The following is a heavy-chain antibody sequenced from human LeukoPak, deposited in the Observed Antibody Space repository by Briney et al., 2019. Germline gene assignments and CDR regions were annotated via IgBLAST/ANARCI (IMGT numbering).Heavy chain of an antibody. D-gene: IGHD1-14*01. CDR1: GFTFSSYA. V-gene: IGHV3-23*01. CDR2: ISGSGGST. CDR3: AKDLNLRGYCDY. Sequence: GGSLRLSCAASGFTFSSYAMSWVRQAPGKGLEWVSAISGSGGSTYYADSVKGRFTISRDNSKNTLYLQMNGLRAEDTAVYYCAKDLNLRGYCDYWGQGTLATVSS. J-gene: IGHJ4*02.